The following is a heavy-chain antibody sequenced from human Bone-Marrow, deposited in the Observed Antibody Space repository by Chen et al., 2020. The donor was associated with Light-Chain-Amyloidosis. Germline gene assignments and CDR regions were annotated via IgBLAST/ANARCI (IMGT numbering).Heavy chain of an antibody. V-gene: IGHV5-51*01. CDR1: GYTIPNYW. J-gene: IGHJ4*02. CDR2: IYPDDSDA. D-gene: IGHD5-12*01. CDR3: ARRRDGYNFDY. Sequence: VQLAQSGAEVKKPGEYVKISCKGSGYTIPNYWIGWVRQMPGKGLEWMGVIYPDDSDARYSPSFEGQVTISADKSITTAYLQWRSLKASDTAMYYCARRRDGYNFDYWGQGTLVTVSS.